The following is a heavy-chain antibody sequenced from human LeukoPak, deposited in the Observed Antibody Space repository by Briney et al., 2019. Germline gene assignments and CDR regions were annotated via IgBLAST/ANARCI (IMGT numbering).Heavy chain of an antibody. J-gene: IGHJ6*02. Sequence: PSETLSLTCAVYGGSFRGYYWSWIRQPPGKGLEWIGEINHSGSTNYNPSLKSRVTISVDTSKNQFSLKLSSVTAADTAVYYCARGDDYDFWSGYYYGMDVWGQGTTVTVPS. CDR1: GGSFRGYY. CDR2: INHSGST. D-gene: IGHD3-3*01. CDR3: ARGDDYDFWSGYYYGMDV. V-gene: IGHV4-34*01.